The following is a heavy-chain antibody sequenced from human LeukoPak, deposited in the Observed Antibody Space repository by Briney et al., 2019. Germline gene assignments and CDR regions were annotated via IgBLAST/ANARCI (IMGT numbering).Heavy chain of an antibody. CDR3: ARLYDFRSGEI. CDR2: IYSGGST. Sequence: PGGSLRLSCAASGFTVSSNYMSWVRQAPGKGLEWVSVIYSGGSTYYADSVKGRFTISRDNSKNTLYLQMNSLRAEDTAVYYCARLYDFRSGEIWGQGTMVTVSS. J-gene: IGHJ3*02. CDR1: GFTVSSNY. V-gene: IGHV3-66*02. D-gene: IGHD3-3*01.